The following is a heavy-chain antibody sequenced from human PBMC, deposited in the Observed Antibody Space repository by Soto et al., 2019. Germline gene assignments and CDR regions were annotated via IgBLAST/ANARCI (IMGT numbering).Heavy chain of an antibody. J-gene: IGHJ4*02. CDR2: IWYDGINK. V-gene: IGHV3-33*01. Sequence: PGGSLRLSCATSGFTFSSDGMHWVRQALGKGLEWVGVIWYDGINKYYADSVKGRFIISRDNSKNTLYLQMNSLRAEDTAVYYCARGGSYYVSEYWGQGTLVTVSS. CDR3: ARGGSYYVSEY. D-gene: IGHD1-26*01. CDR1: GFTFSSDG.